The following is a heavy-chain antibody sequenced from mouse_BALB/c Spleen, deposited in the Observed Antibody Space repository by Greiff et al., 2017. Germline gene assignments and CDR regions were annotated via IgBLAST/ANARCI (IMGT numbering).Heavy chain of an antibody. CDR2: IDPANGNT. J-gene: IGHJ1*01. Sequence: EVKLMESGAELVKPGASVKLSCTASGFNIKDTYMHWVKQRPEQGLEWIGRIDPANGNTKYDPKFQGKATITADTSSNTAYLQLSSLTSEDTAVYYCARDSSYWYFDVWGAGTTVTVSS. CDR3: ARDSSYWYFDV. CDR1: GFNIKDTY. D-gene: IGHD1-1*01. V-gene: IGHV14-3*02.